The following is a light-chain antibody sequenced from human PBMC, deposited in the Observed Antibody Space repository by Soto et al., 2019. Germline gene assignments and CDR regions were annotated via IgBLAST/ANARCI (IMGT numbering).Light chain of an antibody. CDR1: QGIDNH. J-gene: IGKJ3*01. CDR3: HKYKSAPYS. V-gene: IGKV1-27*01. CDR2: AAS. Sequence: DIQMTQSPSSLSAYVGVRVTITCRASQGIDNHLAWYQQKPGKAPNLLIYAASTLQSGVPSRFSGSGFGTDFTLTISSLQPEDVATYYCHKYKSAPYSFGPATKVDI.